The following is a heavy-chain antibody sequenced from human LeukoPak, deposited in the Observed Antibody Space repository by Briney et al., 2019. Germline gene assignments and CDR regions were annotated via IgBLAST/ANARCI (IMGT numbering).Heavy chain of an antibody. CDR2: ISAYNGNT. CDR3: AVLWSSGYYVHDY. V-gene: IGHV1-18*01. D-gene: IGHD3-22*01. CDR1: GYTFTSYG. J-gene: IGHJ4*02. Sequence: ASVKVSCKASGYTFTSYGISWVRQAPGQGLEWMGWISAYNGNTIYAQKLQSRVTMTTDTSTSTAYMELRSLRSDDTAVYYCAVLWSSGYYVHDYWGQGTLVTVSS.